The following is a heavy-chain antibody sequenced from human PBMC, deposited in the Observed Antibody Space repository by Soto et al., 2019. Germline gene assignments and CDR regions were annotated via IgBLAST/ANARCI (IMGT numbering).Heavy chain of an antibody. CDR2: ISSSGSTI. CDR1: GFTFSSYE. Sequence: EVQLVESGGGLVQPGGSLRLSYAASGFTFSSYEMNWVRQAPGKGLEWVSYISSSGSTIYYADSVKGRFTISRDNAKNSLYLQMNSLRAEDTAVYYCARERSGTVTYYYYYYGMDVWGQGTTVTVSS. CDR3: ARERSGTVTYYYYYYGMDV. V-gene: IGHV3-48*03. D-gene: IGHD4-17*01. J-gene: IGHJ6*02.